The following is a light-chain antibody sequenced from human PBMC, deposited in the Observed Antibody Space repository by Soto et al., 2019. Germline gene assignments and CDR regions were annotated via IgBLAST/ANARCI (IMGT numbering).Light chain of an antibody. J-gene: IGLJ3*02. Sequence: QSVLTQPPSVSGAPGQRVTISCTGSNSNIGAGYDVHWYQQLPGTVPKLLIYGNSNRPSGVPDRFSGSKSGTSASLAITGLQAEDEADYYCQSYDSSLSALFGGGTKLTVL. CDR2: GNS. CDR3: QSYDSSLSAL. V-gene: IGLV1-40*01. CDR1: NSNIGAGYD.